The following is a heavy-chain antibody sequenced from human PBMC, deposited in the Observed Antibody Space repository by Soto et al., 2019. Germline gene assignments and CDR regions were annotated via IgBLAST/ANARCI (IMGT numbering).Heavy chain of an antibody. CDR3: AREGYSGTKPAGYFDY. D-gene: IGHD5-12*01. Sequence: GGSLRLSCAASGFTFSSYAMSWVRQAPGKGLEWVSAISGSGGSTYYADSVKGRFTISRDNSKNTLYLQMNSLRAEDTVVYYCAREGYSGTKPAGYFDYWGQGTLVTVSS. CDR2: ISGSGGST. J-gene: IGHJ4*02. CDR1: GFTFSSYA. V-gene: IGHV3-23*01.